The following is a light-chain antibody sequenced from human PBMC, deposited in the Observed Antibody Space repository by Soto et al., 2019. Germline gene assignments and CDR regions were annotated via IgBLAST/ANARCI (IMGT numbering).Light chain of an antibody. CDR1: RSDVGGYNY. CDR2: EVT. Sequence: QSALTQPASVSGSPGQSITISCTGTRSDVGGYNYVSWYQHHPGKAPKLLIYEVTNRPAEVSNRFSGSKSGITASLTISGLQSEDEADYYCSSYTSGSTVIFGGGTKSPS. J-gene: IGLJ2*01. V-gene: IGLV2-14*01. CDR3: SSYTSGSTVI.